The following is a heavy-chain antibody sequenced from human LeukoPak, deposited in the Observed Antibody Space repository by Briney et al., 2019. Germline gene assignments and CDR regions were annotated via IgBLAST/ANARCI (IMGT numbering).Heavy chain of an antibody. CDR2: IKTDGSEK. D-gene: IGHD5-12*01. J-gene: IGHJ6*03. V-gene: IGHV3-7*01. CDR3: AREIQRYSGYALYYYYMDV. CDR1: GFTFSSYW. Sequence: GGSLRLSCAASGFTFSSYWMSWVRQATGKGGEWVANIKTDGSEKYYVGSGKGRFTLSRDNAKNSVYLQMNSLRAEDTAVYYCAREIQRYSGYALYYYYMDVWGKGTTVTVS.